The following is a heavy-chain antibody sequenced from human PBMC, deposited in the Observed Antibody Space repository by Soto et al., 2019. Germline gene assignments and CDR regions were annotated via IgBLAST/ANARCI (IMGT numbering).Heavy chain of an antibody. V-gene: IGHV4-59*01. Sequence: SETLSLTCTFSGASISSYYWSWIRQPPGKGLEWIGYVYYSGSTNYNPSLKSRVTISVDTSKNQFSLKLSSVTAADTAMYYCARDTTPSLWGQGPLVTGSS. CDR3: ARDTTPSL. CDR1: GASISSYY. J-gene: IGHJ4*02. D-gene: IGHD1-1*01. CDR2: VYYSGST.